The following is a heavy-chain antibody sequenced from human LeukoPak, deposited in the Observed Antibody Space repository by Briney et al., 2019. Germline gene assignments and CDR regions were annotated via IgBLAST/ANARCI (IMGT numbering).Heavy chain of an antibody. Sequence: TGGSLRLSCAASGFTFSSYWMPWVRQAPGKGLVWVSRINSDGSSTSYADSVKGRFTISRDNAKNTLYLQMNSLRAGDTAVYYCARGGSAVAGRSVDYWGQGTLVTVSS. CDR2: INSDGSST. CDR3: ARGGSAVAGRSVDY. V-gene: IGHV3-74*01. CDR1: GFTFSSYW. D-gene: IGHD6-19*01. J-gene: IGHJ4*02.